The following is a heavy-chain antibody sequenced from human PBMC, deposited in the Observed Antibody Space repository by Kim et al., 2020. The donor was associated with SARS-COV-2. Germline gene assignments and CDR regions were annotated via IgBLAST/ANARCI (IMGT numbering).Heavy chain of an antibody. CDR2: ISSSSSTV. Sequence: GGSLRLSCTVSGFNFNSYSMNWVRQAPGKGLEWVSYISSSSSTVYYAGSVRGRFTISRDKATIPLFLQMNSLRDDDTAVYYCARCPLSMTLVRGMITTTLFDYYNMDAGGQGTTVTV. CDR1: GFNFNSYS. V-gene: IGHV3-48*02. D-gene: IGHD3-10*01. CDR3: ARCPLSMTLVRGMITTTLFDYYNMDA. J-gene: IGHJ6*02.